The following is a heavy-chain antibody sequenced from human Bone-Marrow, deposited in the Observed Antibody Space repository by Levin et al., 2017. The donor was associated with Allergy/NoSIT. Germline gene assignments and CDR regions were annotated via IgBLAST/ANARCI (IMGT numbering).Heavy chain of an antibody. CDR1: GFTFSNYW. CDR2: IRQDASEE. Sequence: GGSLRLSCAASGFTFSNYWMTWVRQAPGKGLEWVANIRQDASEEYYVDSVKGRFTISRDNARKSLYLQMNSLRAEDTAVYYCARSRGWRDCFDMWGQGTMVTVSS. D-gene: IGHD2-21*01. V-gene: IGHV3-7*01. J-gene: IGHJ3*02. CDR3: ARSRGWRDCFDM.